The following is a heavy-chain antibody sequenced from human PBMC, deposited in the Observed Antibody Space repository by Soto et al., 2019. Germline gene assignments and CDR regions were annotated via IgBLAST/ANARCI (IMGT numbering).Heavy chain of an antibody. Sequence: SGKVCCEASGGTFSTYAIDWGRQAPGQGLEWMGGIIPLFGTAKYAQNFQGRITITADESTNTAYMELRSLRSQDTAVYYCARGVHYDSSGYYYFYWGQGTLVTVSS. J-gene: IGHJ4*02. CDR2: IIPLFGTA. CDR1: GGTFSTYA. V-gene: IGHV1-69*13. D-gene: IGHD3-22*01. CDR3: ARGVHYDSSGYYYFY.